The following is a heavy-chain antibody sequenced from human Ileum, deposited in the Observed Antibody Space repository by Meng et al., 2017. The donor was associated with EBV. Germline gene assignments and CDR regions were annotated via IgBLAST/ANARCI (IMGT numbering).Heavy chain of an antibody. J-gene: IGHJ4*02. Sequence: QVQLQESGQGLVKPSGTLSLTCAVSGGSISSSNWWNWVRQPPGKGLEWIGEIYYSGSTIYNPSLKSRVTISVDKSKNLFSLKLSSVTAADTAVYYCARGYGSGRDYFDYWGQGTLVTVSS. V-gene: IGHV4-4*02. D-gene: IGHD3-10*01. CDR1: GGSISSSNW. CDR2: IYYSGST. CDR3: ARGYGSGRDYFDY.